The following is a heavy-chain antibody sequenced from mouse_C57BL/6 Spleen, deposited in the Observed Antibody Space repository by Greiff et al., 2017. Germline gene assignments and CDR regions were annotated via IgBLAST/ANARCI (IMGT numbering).Heavy chain of an antibody. CDR3: AREDLLRYFDY. V-gene: IGHV1-69*01. Sequence: QVQLQQPGAELVMPGASVKLSCKASGYTFTSYWMHWVKQRPGQGLEWIGEIDPSDSYTNYNQKFKGKSTLTVEKSSSTAYMQLSSLTSEDSAVYYCAREDLLRYFDYGGQGTTLTVSS. J-gene: IGHJ2*01. CDR1: GYTFTSYW. CDR2: IDPSDSYT. D-gene: IGHD1-1*01.